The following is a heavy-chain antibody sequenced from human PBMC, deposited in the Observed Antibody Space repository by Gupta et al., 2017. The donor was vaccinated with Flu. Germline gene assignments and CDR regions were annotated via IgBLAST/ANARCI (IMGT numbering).Heavy chain of an antibody. CDR3: AKDWKWNFNNFGMNV. J-gene: IGHJ6*02. D-gene: IGHD1-1*01. V-gene: IGHV3-30*18. CDR1: GFSFRNYG. CDR2: TSYDETNK. Sequence: QEQVVESGGGVVQPGRSLRLYCAAFGFSFRNYGMHWVRQAPGKGLEEVAVTSYDETNKYYADSVKGRFTISRDNSKNTLYLQMNSLRTEDTAVYYCAKDWKWNFNNFGMNVWGQGTTVTVSS.